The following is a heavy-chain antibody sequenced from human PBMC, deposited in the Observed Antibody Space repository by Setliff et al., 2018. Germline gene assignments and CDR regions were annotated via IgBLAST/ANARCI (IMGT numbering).Heavy chain of an antibody. D-gene: IGHD3-10*01. J-gene: IGHJ4*02. CDR1: GGTISTYY. CDR2: VYYSGST. CDR3: ARVGDRDGYSFLLDY. Sequence: SETLSLTCSVSGGTISTYYWNWIRQPPGKGLEWIGYVYYSGSTNYNPFLKSRVTISVDTSKNQFSLTLTSVTAADTAVYYCARVGDRDGYSFLLDYWGQGTPVTVSS. V-gene: IGHV4-59*01.